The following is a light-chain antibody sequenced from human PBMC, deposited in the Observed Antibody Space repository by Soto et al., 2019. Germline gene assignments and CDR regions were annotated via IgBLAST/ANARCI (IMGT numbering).Light chain of an antibody. V-gene: IGKV3-20*01. CDR3: QQYEAVVT. J-gene: IGKJ1*01. CDR2: GAS. CDR1: QSLTNNY. Sequence: PGQRATLSCTASQSLTNNYFAWYQQKPGRALRLLIDGASTRATSIPDRFSGSGSGTDFTLTISRLEPEDVTVYYCQQYEAVVTFGQGTKVDIK.